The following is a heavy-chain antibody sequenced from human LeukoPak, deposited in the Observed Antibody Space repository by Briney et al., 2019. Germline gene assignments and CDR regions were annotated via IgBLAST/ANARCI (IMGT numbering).Heavy chain of an antibody. CDR3: ARGYSGYDTHYAIDY. CDR1: GGSISSYY. CDR2: IYYSGST. Sequence: SETLSLTCTVSGGSISSYYWSWIRQPPGKGLEWIGYIYYSGSTNYNPSLKSRVTISVDTSKNQFSLKLSSVTAADTAVYYCARGYSGYDTHYAIDYWGQGTLVTVSS. V-gene: IGHV4-59*01. J-gene: IGHJ4*02. D-gene: IGHD5-12*01.